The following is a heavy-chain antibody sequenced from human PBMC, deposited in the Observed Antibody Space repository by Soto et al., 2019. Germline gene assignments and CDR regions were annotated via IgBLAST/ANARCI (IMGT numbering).Heavy chain of an antibody. D-gene: IGHD2-2*01. V-gene: IGHV3-9*01. J-gene: IGHJ4*02. Sequence: EVQLVESGGGLVQPGRSLRLSCAASAFTFGDYAMHWVRQAPEKGLEWVSCISWNSGNIVYVESVEGRFTISRDNAKNSLYLQMNSLRPEDTAFYYCAKGYTTSCFAHFDFWGQGAMVTVSS. CDR1: AFTFGDYA. CDR2: ISWNSGNI. CDR3: AKGYTTSCFAHFDF.